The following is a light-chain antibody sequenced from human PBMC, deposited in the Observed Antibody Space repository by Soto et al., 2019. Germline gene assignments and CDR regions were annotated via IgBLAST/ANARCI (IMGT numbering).Light chain of an antibody. CDR3: SSYGGSNNYV. J-gene: IGLJ1*01. CDR1: SSDVGGYKY. V-gene: IGLV2-8*01. Sequence: QSALTQPPSASGSPEQSVTISCTGTSSDVGGYKYVSWYQQHPGKAPKLMIYEVSKRPSGIPDRFSGSKSGNTASLTVSGLQAEDEADYYCSSYGGSNNYVFGTGTKLTVL. CDR2: EVS.